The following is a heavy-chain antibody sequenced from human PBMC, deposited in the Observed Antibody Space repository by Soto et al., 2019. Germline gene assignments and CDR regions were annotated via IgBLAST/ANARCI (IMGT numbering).Heavy chain of an antibody. Sequence: SETLSLTYAVSGVSLTSGHWWLWVRQSPQRGLEYIGEIFHDGTANYYPSFERRVAMSVDTSRNQFSLKLTSVTAADTAVYFCARLVYDTRLNYMYFDFWGPGTLVTVSS. D-gene: IGHD3-10*01. CDR3: ARLVYDTRLNYMYFDF. CDR1: GVSLTSGHW. CDR2: IFHDGTA. V-gene: IGHV4-4*02. J-gene: IGHJ4*02.